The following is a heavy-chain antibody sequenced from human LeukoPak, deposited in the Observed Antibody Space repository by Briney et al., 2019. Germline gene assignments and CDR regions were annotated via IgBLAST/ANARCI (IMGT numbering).Heavy chain of an antibody. V-gene: IGHV4-39*01. CDR1: GGSISSSSYY. CDR2: IYYSGST. D-gene: IGHD3-22*01. J-gene: IGHJ4*02. Sequence: SETLSLTCTVSGGSISSSSYYWGWIRQPPGKGLESIGSIYYSGSTYYNPSLKSRVTISVDTSKNQFSLKLSSVTAADTAVYYCASDSSDEGSLFDYWGQGTLDTVSS. CDR3: ASDSSDEGSLFDY.